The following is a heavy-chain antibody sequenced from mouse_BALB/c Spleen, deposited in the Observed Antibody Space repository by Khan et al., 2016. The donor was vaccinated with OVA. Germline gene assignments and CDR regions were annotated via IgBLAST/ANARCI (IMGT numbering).Heavy chain of an antibody. CDR3: VRREYSSSYTGFAD. Sequence: REEEGPELVKPGASVKMSCKASGYSFTDYIISWVQQRTGQGLQWIGEIYPGSGSIYYNEKFKGKATLTADKSSNTAYMQLSSLTSEDSAVYFCVRREYSSSYTGFADWGQGTLVTVS. J-gene: IGHJ3*01. CDR2: IYPGSGSI. D-gene: IGHD1-1*01. V-gene: IGHV1-77*01. CDR1: GYSFTDYI.